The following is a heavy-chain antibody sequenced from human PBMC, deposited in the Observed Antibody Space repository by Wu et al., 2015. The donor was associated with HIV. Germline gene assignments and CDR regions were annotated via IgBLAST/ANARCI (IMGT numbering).Heavy chain of an antibody. Sequence: QVQLVQSGAELKKSGASVKLSCKASGYTFTNYYLHWVRQAPGQGLEWMGIINPGGGSTSYAQKFQGRVTMTRDRSTTTVYMQLSSLRSEDTALYYCAVGYCSGSSCQYHYAMDVVGTKGTAVSV. CDR2: INPGGGST. CDR3: AVGYCSGSSCQYHYAMDV. CDR1: GYTFTNYY. J-gene: IGHJ6*04. D-gene: IGHD2-15*01. V-gene: IGHV1-46*01.